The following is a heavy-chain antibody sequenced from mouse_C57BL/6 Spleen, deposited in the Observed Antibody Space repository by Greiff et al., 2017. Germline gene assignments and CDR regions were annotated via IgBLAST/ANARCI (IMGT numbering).Heavy chain of an antibody. D-gene: IGHD2-4*01. CDR1: GFTFSDFY. Sequence: EVHLVESGGGLVQSGRSLRLSCATSGFTFSDFYMEWVRQAPGKGLEWIAASRNKANDYTTEYSASVKGRFIVSRDTSQSILYLQMNALRAEDTAIYYCARDAYDYDGRAMDYWGQGTSVTVSS. CDR2: SRNKANDYTT. CDR3: ARDAYDYDGRAMDY. J-gene: IGHJ4*01. V-gene: IGHV7-1*01.